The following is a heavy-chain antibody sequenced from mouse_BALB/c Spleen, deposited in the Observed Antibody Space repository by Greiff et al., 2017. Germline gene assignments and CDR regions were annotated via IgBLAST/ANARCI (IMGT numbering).Heavy chain of an antibody. D-gene: IGHD2-3*01. CDR1: GYSITSDYA. V-gene: IGHV3-2*02. CDR2: ISYSGST. Sequence: EVKLVESGPGLVKPSQSLSLTCTVTGYSITSDYAWNWIRQFPGNKLEWMGYISYSGSTSYNPSLKSRISITRDTSKNQFFLQLNSVTTEDTATYYCARGAWVLQGAMDYWGQGTSVTVSS. J-gene: IGHJ4*01. CDR3: ARGAWVLQGAMDY.